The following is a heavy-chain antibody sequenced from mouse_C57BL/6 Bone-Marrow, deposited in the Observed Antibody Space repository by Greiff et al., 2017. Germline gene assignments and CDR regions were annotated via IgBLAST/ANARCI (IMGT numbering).Heavy chain of an antibody. Sequence: QVQLQQSGAELVKPGASVKISCKASGYTFTDYCINWVKQRPGQGLEWIGKIGPGSGSTYYTEKFKGKATLTADTSSSTAYMHRSSLTSEDSAIYFCAREGITTIVAPYYFDYWGQGTTLTVSS. CDR2: IGPGSGST. J-gene: IGHJ2*01. V-gene: IGHV1-77*01. CDR3: AREGITTIVAPYYFDY. CDR1: GYTFTDYC. D-gene: IGHD1-1*01.